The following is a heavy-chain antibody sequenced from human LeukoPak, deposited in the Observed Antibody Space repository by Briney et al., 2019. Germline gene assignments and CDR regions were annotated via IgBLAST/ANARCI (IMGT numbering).Heavy chain of an antibody. CDR3: ANGRPALDY. V-gene: IGHV3-23*01. J-gene: IGHJ4*02. Sequence: GGSLRLSCAASGFTFYNYAMSWVRQVPGKGLEWVSTINNSGGTPYYGDSVKGRFTISRDNSKNTLYLQMNSLRAEDTAVYYCANGRPALDYWGQGTLVTVSS. CDR1: GFTFYNYA. CDR2: INNSGGTP. D-gene: IGHD2-2*01.